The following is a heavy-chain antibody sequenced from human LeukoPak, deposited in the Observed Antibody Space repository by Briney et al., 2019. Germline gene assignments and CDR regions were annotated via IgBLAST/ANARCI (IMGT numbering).Heavy chain of an antibody. CDR1: GFTFSTYA. Sequence: PGRSLGLSCAASGFTFSTYAMHWVRQAPGKGLEWVTVISYDGRDKKYADSVKGRFSISRDNSKNTLYLQMDSLRSEDTAVYYCAKDSGNYANYYFDHWGQGTLVTVSS. D-gene: IGHD1-26*01. V-gene: IGHV3-30*04. CDR3: AKDSGNYANYYFDH. J-gene: IGHJ4*02. CDR2: ISYDGRDK.